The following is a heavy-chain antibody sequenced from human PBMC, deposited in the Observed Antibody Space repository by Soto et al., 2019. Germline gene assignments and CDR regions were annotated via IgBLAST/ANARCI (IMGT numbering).Heavy chain of an antibody. Sequence: QVQLVESGGGVVQPGRSLRLSCAASGFTFSNYAMYWVRQAPGKGLEWVAVISYDGSNKYYADSVKGRFSISRDNSKNTLYLQMNSLGVEDTAVYYCARDGVGPTYSGFDYWGQGTLVTVSS. CDR2: ISYDGSNK. CDR3: ARDGVGPTYSGFDY. D-gene: IGHD1-26*01. CDR1: GFTFSNYA. V-gene: IGHV3-30-3*01. J-gene: IGHJ4*02.